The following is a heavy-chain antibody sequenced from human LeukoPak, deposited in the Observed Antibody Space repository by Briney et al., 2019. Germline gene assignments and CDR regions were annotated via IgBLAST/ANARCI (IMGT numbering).Heavy chain of an antibody. CDR1: GGSITITNY. J-gene: IGHJ4*02. V-gene: IGHV4-4*02. Sequence: SETLSLTCGVSGGSITITNYWTWVRQPPGQGLEWIGEVNLQGSTNYNPSLMGRVAISVDTSENHISLQLTSVTAADTAVYYCAREGGPYRPLDYSGQGTLVTVSS. CDR3: AREGGPYRPLDY. CDR2: VNLQGST.